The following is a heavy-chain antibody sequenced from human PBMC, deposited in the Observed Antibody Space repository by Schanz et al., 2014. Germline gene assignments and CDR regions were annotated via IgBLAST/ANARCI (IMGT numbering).Heavy chain of an antibody. V-gene: IGHV3-9*01. CDR1: GFRFDDYA. Sequence: EVQLVESGVGLVQPGRSLRLSCVASGFRFDDYAMHWVRQAPGKGLEWVSGLSWNAGSLGYGDSVKGRFTISRVNAKTSVYLQRNSGRAEDTAVYFWARVYESDLSPPRHDAFDVWGQGTVVTVSP. CDR3: ARVYESDLSPPRHDAFDV. CDR2: LSWNAGSL. J-gene: IGHJ3*01. D-gene: IGHD3-22*01.